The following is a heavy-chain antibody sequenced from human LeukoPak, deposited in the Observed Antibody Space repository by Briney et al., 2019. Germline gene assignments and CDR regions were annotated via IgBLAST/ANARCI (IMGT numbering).Heavy chain of an antibody. CDR2: IYTSGST. J-gene: IGHJ5*02. CDR1: GGSISSGSYY. CDR3: ARVVSMVYLIWFDP. D-gene: IGHD2/OR15-2a*01. Sequence: SETLSLTCTVSGGSISSGSYYWSWIRQPAGKGLEWIGRIYTSGSTNYNPSLKSRVTISVDTSKNQFSLKLSSVTAADTAVYYCARVVSMVYLIWFDPWGQGTLVTVSS. V-gene: IGHV4-61*02.